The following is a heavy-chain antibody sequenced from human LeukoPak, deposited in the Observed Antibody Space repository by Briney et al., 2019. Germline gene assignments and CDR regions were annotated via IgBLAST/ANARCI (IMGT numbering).Heavy chain of an antibody. V-gene: IGHV3-15*01. Sequence: GGSLRLSCAASGFTVSSNYMSWVRQAPGKGLEWVGRIKSKTDGGTTDYAAPVKGRFTISRDDSKNTLYLQMNSLKTEDTAVYYCTTDMYLGARKDYYDSSGYPNTWGQGTLVTVSS. CDR3: TTDMYLGARKDYYDSSGYPNT. D-gene: IGHD3-22*01. CDR1: GFTVSSNY. J-gene: IGHJ5*02. CDR2: IKSKTDGGTT.